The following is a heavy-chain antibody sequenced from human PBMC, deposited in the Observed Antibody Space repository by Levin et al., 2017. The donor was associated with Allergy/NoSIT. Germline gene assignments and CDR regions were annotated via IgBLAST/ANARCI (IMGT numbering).Heavy chain of an antibody. J-gene: IGHJ6*02. CDR3: ARDPLWFGELLVLARGMDV. CDR1: GFTFSSYA. D-gene: IGHD3-10*01. Sequence: PGGSLRLSCAASGFTFSSYAMHWVRQAPGKGLEWVAVISYDGSNKYYVDSVKGRFTISRDNSKNTVYLQMNSLRAEDTAVYYCARDPLWFGELLVLARGMDVWGQGTTVTVSS. V-gene: IGHV3-30-3*01. CDR2: ISYDGSNK.